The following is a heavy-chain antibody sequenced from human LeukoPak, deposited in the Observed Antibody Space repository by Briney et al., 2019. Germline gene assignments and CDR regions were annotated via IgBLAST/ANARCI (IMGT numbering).Heavy chain of an antibody. V-gene: IGHV3-7*01. CDR2: IQQDGSEK. D-gene: IGHD3-16*01. CDR3: AGSWGYRALDI. Sequence: GGSLRLSCAASGFIFRNYWMSWVRQAPGEGLEWVANIQQDGSEKSYVDSVKGRFTISRDNARSSLYLQMDSLRAEDTALYYCAGSWGYRALDIWGQGTMVTVSS. J-gene: IGHJ3*02. CDR1: GFIFRNYW.